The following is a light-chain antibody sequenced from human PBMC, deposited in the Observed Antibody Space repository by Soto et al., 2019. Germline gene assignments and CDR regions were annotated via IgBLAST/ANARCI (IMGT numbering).Light chain of an antibody. V-gene: IGKV3-11*01. CDR1: QSVSSY. Sequence: EIVLTQSPATLSLSPGERATLSCRASQSVSSYLAWYQQKPGQAPRLLIYDASNRATGIPARFSGSGSGTDCTLTISSLAPEDFAVYFCQQRSNWPPYTFGQGTKLEIK. J-gene: IGKJ2*01. CDR2: DAS. CDR3: QQRSNWPPYT.